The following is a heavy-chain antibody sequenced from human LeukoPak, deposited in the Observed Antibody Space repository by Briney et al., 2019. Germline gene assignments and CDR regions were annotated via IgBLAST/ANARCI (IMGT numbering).Heavy chain of an antibody. Sequence: GASVKVSCKASGYTFTGYYMHWVRQAPGQGLEWMGWINPNSGGTNYAQKFQGRVTMTWDTSISTAYMELSRLRSDDTAVYYCARGSYNWNDGGYYFDYWGQGTLVTVSS. CDR3: ARGSYNWNDGGYYFDY. CDR1: GYTFTGYY. V-gene: IGHV1-2*02. D-gene: IGHD1-1*01. J-gene: IGHJ4*02. CDR2: INPNSGGT.